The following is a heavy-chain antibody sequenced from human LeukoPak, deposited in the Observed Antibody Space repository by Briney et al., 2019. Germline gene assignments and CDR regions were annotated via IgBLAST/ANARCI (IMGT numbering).Heavy chain of an antibody. V-gene: IGHV3-23*01. D-gene: IGHD1-26*01. Sequence: GGTLRLSCAASGFTFSSYGMSWVRQAPGKGLEWVSAISGSGGSTYYADSVKGRFTISRDNSKNTLYLQMNSLRAEDTAVYYCARETSGAWDYWGQGTLVTVSS. CDR1: GFTFSSYG. CDR2: ISGSGGST. CDR3: ARETSGAWDY. J-gene: IGHJ4*02.